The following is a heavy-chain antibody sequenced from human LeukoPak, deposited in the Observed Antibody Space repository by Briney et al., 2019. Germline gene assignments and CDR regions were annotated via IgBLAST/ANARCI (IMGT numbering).Heavy chain of an antibody. Sequence: SQTLSLTCVVSGGSISSGGYSWRWIRQPPGKGLEWIGYIYYSGSTNYNPSLKSRVTISVDTSKNQFSLKLSSVTAADTAVYYCARVDHYGDYDYWGQGTLVTVSS. CDR1: GGSISSGGYS. V-gene: IGHV4-61*08. CDR3: ARVDHYGDYDY. J-gene: IGHJ4*02. D-gene: IGHD4-17*01. CDR2: IYYSGST.